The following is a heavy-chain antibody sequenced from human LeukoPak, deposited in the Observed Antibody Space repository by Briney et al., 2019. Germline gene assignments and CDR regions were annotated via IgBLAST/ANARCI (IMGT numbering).Heavy chain of an antibody. J-gene: IGHJ4*02. CDR3: ARGGVAAKYYFDY. CDR1: GGSISPLY. CDR2: IYYSGTT. V-gene: IGHV4-59*11. D-gene: IGHD3-10*01. Sequence: SETLSLTCTVYGGSISPLYWGWIRQPPGKGLEFIGYIYYSGTTNYNPSLRSRVTLSVDTSKNQFSLKLSSVTAADTAVYYCARGGVAAKYYFDYWGPGTLVTVSS.